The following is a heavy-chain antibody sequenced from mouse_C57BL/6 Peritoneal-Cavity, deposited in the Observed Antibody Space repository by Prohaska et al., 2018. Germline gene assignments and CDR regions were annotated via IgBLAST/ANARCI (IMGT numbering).Heavy chain of an antibody. CDR3: ATPYYGSSSYWYFDV. CDR2: MSRGSSTI. V-gene: IGHV5-17*01. J-gene: IGHJ1*03. CDR1: GFTFSDYG. D-gene: IGHD1-1*01. Sequence: EVQLVESGGGLVKPGGSLKLSCAASGFTFSDYGMHWVRQAPEKGLDWVAFMSRGSSTIYYADTVKGRFTISRDNAKNTLFLQMTSLRSEDTAMYYCATPYYGSSSYWYFDVWGTGTTVTVSS.